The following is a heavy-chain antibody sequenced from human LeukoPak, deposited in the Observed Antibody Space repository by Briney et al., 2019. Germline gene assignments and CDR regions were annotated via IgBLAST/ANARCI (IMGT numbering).Heavy chain of an antibody. CDR2: IGAGGTFT. J-gene: IGHJ4*02. D-gene: IGHD4-17*01. CDR1: GFTFSSYA. CDR3: ARDPGKYGDLYYFDH. Sequence: GGSLRLSCTASGFTFSSYAMNWARQAPGKGLEWVSGIGAGGTFTYYADSVKGRFTISRDNSKNTLYLQMSSLRAEDSAVYYCARDPGKYGDLYYFDHWGRGTLVTVSS. V-gene: IGHV3-23*01.